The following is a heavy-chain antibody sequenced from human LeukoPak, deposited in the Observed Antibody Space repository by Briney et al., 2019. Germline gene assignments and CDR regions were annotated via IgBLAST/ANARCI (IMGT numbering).Heavy chain of an antibody. J-gene: IGHJ5*02. CDR2: ISGSGGST. CDR3: SKSPTAMYSSSANWCDP. CDR1: GFNFSSYA. Sequence: GGSLRLSCAASGFNFSSYAMSWVRQAPGKGLEWVSAISGSGGSTYYADSVKGRFTISRDNSNKSIYLQVNSLRAVNSAVYYFSKSPTAMYSSSANWCDPWGQGTLVTVSS. V-gene: IGHV3-23*01. D-gene: IGHD6-6*01.